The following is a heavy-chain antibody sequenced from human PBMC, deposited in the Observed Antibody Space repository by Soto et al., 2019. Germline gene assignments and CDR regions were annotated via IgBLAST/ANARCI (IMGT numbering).Heavy chain of an antibody. CDR3: ARVMVWGGPLDALDI. V-gene: IGHV1-69*02. D-gene: IGHD3-10*01. CDR2: IIPILGIA. Sequence: QVQLVQSGAEVKKPGSSVKVSCKASGGTFSSYTISWVRQAPGQGLEWMGRIIPILGIANYAQKFQGRVRITGDKSTSRGYRELSSLSSEDRAVYYCARVMVWGGPLDALDIWGQGRMVTVSS. CDR1: GGTFSSYT. J-gene: IGHJ3*02.